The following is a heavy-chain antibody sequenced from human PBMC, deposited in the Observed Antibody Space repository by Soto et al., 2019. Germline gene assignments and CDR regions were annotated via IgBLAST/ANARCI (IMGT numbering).Heavy chain of an antibody. CDR1: GGSISSNNW. CDR3: LKRTDGKPFFAS. CDR2: MYHSGTT. J-gene: IGHJ4*02. Sequence: SETLSLTCVVSGGSISSNNWWGWVRQPPGKGLEWIAEMYHSGTTNYSPSLKSRVTISVDKSKNQLSLRLSSVAAADTAVYYCLKRTDGKPFFASWGQGTLVTVSS. V-gene: IGHV4-4*02.